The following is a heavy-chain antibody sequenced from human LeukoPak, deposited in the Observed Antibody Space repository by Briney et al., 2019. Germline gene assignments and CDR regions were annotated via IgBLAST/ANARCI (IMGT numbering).Heavy chain of an antibody. CDR2: INPNSGGT. J-gene: IGHJ5*02. CDR3: ARVPDRCSGGSCYHPFDP. V-gene: IGHV1-2*02. CDR1: GYTFTGYY. Sequence: ASVKVSRKASGYTFTGYYMHWVRQAPGQGLEWVGWINPNSGGTNYAQKFQGRVTMTRNTSISTAYMELSRLRSDDTAVYYCARVPDRCSGGSCYHPFDPWGQGTLVTVSS. D-gene: IGHD2-15*01.